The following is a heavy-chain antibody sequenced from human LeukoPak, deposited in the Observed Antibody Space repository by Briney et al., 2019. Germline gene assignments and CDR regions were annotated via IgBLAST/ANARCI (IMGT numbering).Heavy chain of an antibody. Sequence: GGSLRLSCAASGFIFSTYTMNWVRQAPGKGLEWVSSISSSNSYIYYADSVKGRFTISRDNAKNSLYLHMNSLRAEDTAVYYCARSSGTYFPFGYWGQGTLVTVSS. V-gene: IGHV3-21*01. CDR3: ARSSGTYFPFGY. D-gene: IGHD1-26*01. CDR1: GFIFSTYT. CDR2: ISSSNSYI. J-gene: IGHJ4*02.